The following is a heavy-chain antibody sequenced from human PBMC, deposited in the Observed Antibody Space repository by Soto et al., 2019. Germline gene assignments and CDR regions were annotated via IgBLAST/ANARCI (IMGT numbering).Heavy chain of an antibody. J-gene: IGHJ6*02. CDR1: GSTFSSYW. Sequence: GGSLRLSCAASGSTFSSYWMSWVRQAPGKGLEWVANIKQDGSEKYYVDSVKGRFTISRDNAKNSLYLQMNSLRAEDTAVYYCARSGDYAIIYYYYGMDVCGQGTTVAVSS. D-gene: IGHD4-17*01. CDR3: ARSGDYAIIYYYYGMDV. V-gene: IGHV3-7*03. CDR2: IKQDGSEK.